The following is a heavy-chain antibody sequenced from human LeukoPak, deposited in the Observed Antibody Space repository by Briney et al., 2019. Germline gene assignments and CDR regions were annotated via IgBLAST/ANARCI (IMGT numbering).Heavy chain of an antibody. CDR1: GFTFFRHS. V-gene: IGHV3-7*01. Sequence: PGGSLRLSCEVSGFTFFRHSMSWVRQAPGKGLEWVAKIKEDGTEKWYVDSVKGRFTISRDNAKNSLYLQMNSLRAEDTAVYYCARGGPGRSLTIVPERTKYYMDVWGKGATVTVSS. D-gene: IGHD1-26*01. CDR2: IKEDGTEK. J-gene: IGHJ6*03. CDR3: ARGGPGRSLTIVPERTKYYMDV.